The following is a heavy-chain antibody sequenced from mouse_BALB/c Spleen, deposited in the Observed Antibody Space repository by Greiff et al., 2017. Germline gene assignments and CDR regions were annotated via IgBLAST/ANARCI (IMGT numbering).Heavy chain of an antibody. CDR3: AREVGYFDY. D-gene: IGHD1-1*02. CDR2: IDPANGNT. CDR1: GFNIKDTY. V-gene: IGHV14-3*02. J-gene: IGHJ2*01. Sequence: EVQLQQSGAELVKPGASVKLSCTASGFNIKDTYMHWVKQRPEQGLEWIGRIDPANGNTKYDPKFQGKATITADTSSSTAYMQLSRLTSEDSAVYFCAREVGYFDYWGQGTTLTVSS.